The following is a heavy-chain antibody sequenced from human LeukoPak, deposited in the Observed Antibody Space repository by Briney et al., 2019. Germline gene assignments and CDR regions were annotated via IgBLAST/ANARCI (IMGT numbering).Heavy chain of an antibody. Sequence: SETLSLTCTVSGGSISSSSYYWGWIRQPPGKGLEWIGSIYYSGSTYYNPSLKSRVTISVDTSKNQFSLKLSSVTAADTAVYYCATPGDTAVHYWGQGTLVTVSS. CDR3: ATPGDTAVHY. J-gene: IGHJ4*02. D-gene: IGHD5-18*01. CDR1: GGSISSSSYY. CDR2: IYYSGST. V-gene: IGHV4-39*07.